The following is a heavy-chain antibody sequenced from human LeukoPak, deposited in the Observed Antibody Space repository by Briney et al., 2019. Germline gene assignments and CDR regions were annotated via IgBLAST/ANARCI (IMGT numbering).Heavy chain of an antibody. J-gene: IGHJ4*02. V-gene: IGHV4-61*02. Sequence: PSQTLSLTCTVSGGSISSGSYYWSWIRQPAGTGLEWIGRIYTSGSTNYNPSLKSRVTISVDTSKNQFSPRLSSVTAADTAVYYCARVYDSSGYQRDYWGQGTLVTVSS. CDR1: GGSISSGSYY. CDR3: ARVYDSSGYQRDY. CDR2: IYTSGST. D-gene: IGHD3-22*01.